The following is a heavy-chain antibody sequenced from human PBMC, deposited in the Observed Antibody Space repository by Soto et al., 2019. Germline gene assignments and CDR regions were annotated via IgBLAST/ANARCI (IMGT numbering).Heavy chain of an antibody. Sequence: QVQLQESGPGLVKPSQTLSLTCTVSGGSISSGGYYWSWLRQHPGKGLEWIGYIYDSGSTYYNPYLQSRVTISVDTSKNQFYLQLSSVTAADTAVYYGARESVATTYNWFDPWGQGTLVTGSS. CDR1: GGSISSGGYY. CDR2: IYDSGST. D-gene: IGHD5-12*01. CDR3: ARESVATTYNWFDP. J-gene: IGHJ5*02. V-gene: IGHV4-31*03.